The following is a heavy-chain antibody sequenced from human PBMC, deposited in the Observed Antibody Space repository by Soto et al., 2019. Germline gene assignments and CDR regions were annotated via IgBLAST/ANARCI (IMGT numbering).Heavy chain of an antibody. CDR2: IWYDGSNK. J-gene: IGHJ4*02. Sequence: GGSLRLSCAASGFTFSSYGMHWVRQAPGKGLEWVAVIWYDGSNKYYADSVKGRFTISRDNSKNTLYLQMNSLRAEDTAVYYCAINGLFDSSGYGFDDWGPGTLVTVSS. D-gene: IGHD3-22*01. V-gene: IGHV3-33*01. CDR3: AINGLFDSSGYGFDD. CDR1: GFTFSSYG.